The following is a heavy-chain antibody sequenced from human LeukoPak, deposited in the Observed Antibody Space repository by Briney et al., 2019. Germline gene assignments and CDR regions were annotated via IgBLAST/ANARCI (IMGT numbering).Heavy chain of an antibody. CDR1: GGSISSDNW. V-gene: IGHV4-4*02. CDR3: ATNGWYCLDH. CDR2: IYHSGST. J-gene: IGHJ1*01. D-gene: IGHD6-19*01. Sequence: PSGTLSLTCAVSGGSISSDNWWSWVRQPPGKGLEWIGEIYHSGSTNYNPSLQSRVTISVGKSNNHFSLRLTSVTAADTAVYYCATNGWYCLDHWGQGALVTVSS.